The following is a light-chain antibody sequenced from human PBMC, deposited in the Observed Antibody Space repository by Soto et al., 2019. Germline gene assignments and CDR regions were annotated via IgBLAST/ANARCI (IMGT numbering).Light chain of an antibody. J-gene: IGLJ1*01. CDR3: ASYTNSITHV. CDR2: DVS. V-gene: IGLV2-14*03. Sequence: QSVLTQPASVSGSPGQSITISCTGTNSDVGGYNYVSWYQQHPGKAPKLLIYDVSSRPSGLSNRFSGSKSGNTASLIISGLQAEDEADYYCASYTNSITHVFGSGTKV. CDR1: NSDVGGYNY.